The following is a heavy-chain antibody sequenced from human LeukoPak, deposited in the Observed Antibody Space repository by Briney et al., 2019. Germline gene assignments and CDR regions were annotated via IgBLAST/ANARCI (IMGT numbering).Heavy chain of an antibody. CDR3: ARSRLWSGSWYY. V-gene: IGHV4-39*06. CDR2: INHSGST. D-gene: IGHD6-13*01. CDR1: GVSISTTSFC. J-gene: IGHJ4*02. Sequence: SETLSLTCTVSGVSISTTSFCWAWIRQPPGKGLEWIGEINHSGSTNYNPSLKSRVTISVDTSKNQFTLKLSSVTAADTAVYYCARSRLWSGSWYYWGQGTLVTVSS.